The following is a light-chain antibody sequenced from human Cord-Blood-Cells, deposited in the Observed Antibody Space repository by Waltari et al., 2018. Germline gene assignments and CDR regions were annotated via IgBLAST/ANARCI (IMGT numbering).Light chain of an antibody. CDR1: QSISSY. CDR3: QQSYSTPRT. J-gene: IGKJ1*01. Sequence: DIQMTQSPSSLSESVGDSVTITCRASQSISSYLNWYQQKPGKAPKLLIYAASSLQSGVPSRFSVIGSGTDFTLTISSLQPEDFATYYCQQSYSTPRTFGQGTKVEIK. CDR2: AAS. V-gene: IGKV1-39*01.